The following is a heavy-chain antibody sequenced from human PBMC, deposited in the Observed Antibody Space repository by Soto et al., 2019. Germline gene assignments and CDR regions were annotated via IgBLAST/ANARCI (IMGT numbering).Heavy chain of an antibody. D-gene: IGHD1-26*01. V-gene: IGHV1-69*01. CDR1: GGTFSSYS. Sequence: QVQLVQSGAEVKKPGSSVKVSCKASGGTFSSYSINWVRQAPGQGLEWMGEIIPIFGTANYAQKFQGRVTITADESTSTAYMELSSLRSQDTAVYYCARDGGRHSGGIDYWGQGTLVTVSS. J-gene: IGHJ4*02. CDR2: IIPIFGTA. CDR3: ARDGGRHSGGIDY.